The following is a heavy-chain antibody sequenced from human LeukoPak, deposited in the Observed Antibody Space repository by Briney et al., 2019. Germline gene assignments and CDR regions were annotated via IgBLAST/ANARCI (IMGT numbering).Heavy chain of an antibody. V-gene: IGHV1-18*01. CDR2: ISAYNGAT. CDR3: ARSGDYYGSGSYWMIGYFDL. CDR1: GYTFAIYG. J-gene: IGHJ2*01. D-gene: IGHD3-10*01. Sequence: ASVKVSCKASGYTFAIYGISWVRQAPGQGLEWMGWISAYNGATNYAQKVQGRLTMTTDTPTSTAYMELRSLRSDDTAVYYCARSGDYYGSGSYWMIGYFDLWGRGTRVTVSS.